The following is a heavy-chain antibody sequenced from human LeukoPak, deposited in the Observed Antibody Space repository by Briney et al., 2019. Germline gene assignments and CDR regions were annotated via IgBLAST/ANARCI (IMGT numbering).Heavy chain of an antibody. CDR3: ARTAYEYGDYS. CDR2: IYSGGTT. J-gene: IGHJ4*02. Sequence: AGGSLRLSCTASGITVSGNYMSWVRQAPGKGLEWVSVIYSGGTTYYADSVKGRFIISRDNSKNTLFLQMTSLRAEDTAVYYCARTAYEYGDYSWGQGTLVTVSS. CDR1: GITVSGNY. D-gene: IGHD4-17*01. V-gene: IGHV3-66*01.